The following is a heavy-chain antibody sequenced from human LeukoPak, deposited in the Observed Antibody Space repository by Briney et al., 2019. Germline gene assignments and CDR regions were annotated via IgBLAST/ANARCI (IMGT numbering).Heavy chain of an antibody. Sequence: GGSLRLSCAASGFTFSSYAMSWVRQAPGKGLEWVSTLNNVGGAFYADSVKGRFTISRDNSKNTLYVQMNSLRADDTAVYYCAKRDSSGSYYFDSWGHGTLVTVSS. CDR3: AKRDSSGSYYFDS. D-gene: IGHD6-19*01. J-gene: IGHJ4*01. CDR1: GFTFSSYA. V-gene: IGHV3-23*01. CDR2: LNNVGGA.